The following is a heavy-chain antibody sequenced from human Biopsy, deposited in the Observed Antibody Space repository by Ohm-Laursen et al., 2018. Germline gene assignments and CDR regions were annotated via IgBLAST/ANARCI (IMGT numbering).Heavy chain of an antibody. D-gene: IGHD5-18*01. CDR3: ARGSSYGYDFDY. CDR2: IYYSRST. CDR1: GGSISSYY. J-gene: IGHJ4*02. Sequence: SQTLSLTCSVSGGSISSYYWNWIRQPPGKGLEWVGYIYYSRSTNYNPSLKSRVTISVDTSKNQFSLKLSPVTAADTAVYFCARGSSYGYDFDYWGQGTLVAVSS. V-gene: IGHV4-59*01.